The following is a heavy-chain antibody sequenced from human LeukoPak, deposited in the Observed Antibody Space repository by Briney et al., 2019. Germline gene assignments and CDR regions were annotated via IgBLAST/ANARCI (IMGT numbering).Heavy chain of an antibody. V-gene: IGHV3-53*01. J-gene: IGHJ3*02. D-gene: IGHD2-21*01. CDR3: AKLLRDLWPPDAFDI. CDR2: IYSGGST. Sequence: PGGSLRLSCAASGFTVSSNYMSWVRQAPGRGLEWVSVIYSGGSTYYADSVKGRFTISRNNYKNTLYLQMNSLRAEDTAVYYCAKLLRDLWPPDAFDIWGQGTMVTVSS. CDR1: GFTVSSNY.